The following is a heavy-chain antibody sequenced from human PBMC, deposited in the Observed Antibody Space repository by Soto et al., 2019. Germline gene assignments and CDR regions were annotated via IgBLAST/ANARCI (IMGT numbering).Heavy chain of an antibody. CDR2: IIPIFSTA. CDR3: AIGARPYYVDY. V-gene: IGHV1-69*13. CDR1: GGPFSSYA. Sequence: PVKVPCKAYGGPFSSYAISWVRQAPGQGLEWMGGIIPIFSTANYAQKFQGRVTITADESTSTAYMELSSLRSEDTAVYYCAIGARPYYVDYWGQGTLVT. D-gene: IGHD6-6*01. J-gene: IGHJ4*02.